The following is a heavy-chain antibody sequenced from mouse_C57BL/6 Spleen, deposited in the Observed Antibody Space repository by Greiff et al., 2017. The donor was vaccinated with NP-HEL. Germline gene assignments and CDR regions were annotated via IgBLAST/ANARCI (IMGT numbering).Heavy chain of an antibody. J-gene: IGHJ4*01. CDR3: ARGPDAYRGGYAMDY. CDR1: GYTFTSYW. V-gene: IGHV1-55*01. Sequence: VQLQQPGAELVKPGASVKMSCKASGYTFTSYWITWVKQRPGQGLEWLGDIYPGSGSTNYNEKFKSKATLTVDTSSSTAYMPLSSLTSEDSAVYDCARGPDAYRGGYAMDYWGQGTSVTVSS. D-gene: IGHD2-12*01. CDR2: IYPGSGST.